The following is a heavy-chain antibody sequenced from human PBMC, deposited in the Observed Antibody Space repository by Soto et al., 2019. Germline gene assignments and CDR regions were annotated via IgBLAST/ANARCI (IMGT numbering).Heavy chain of an antibody. D-gene: IGHD5-12*01. V-gene: IGHV4-59*01. Sequence: SETLSLTCTVSGGSISSYYWSWIRQPPGKGLEWIGYIYYSGSTNYNPSLKSRVTISVDMSKNQFSLKLSSVTAADTAVYYCARSLSGYEHYYYYYMDVWGKGTTVTVSS. CDR1: GGSISSYY. CDR3: ARSLSGYEHYYYYYMDV. J-gene: IGHJ6*03. CDR2: IYYSGST.